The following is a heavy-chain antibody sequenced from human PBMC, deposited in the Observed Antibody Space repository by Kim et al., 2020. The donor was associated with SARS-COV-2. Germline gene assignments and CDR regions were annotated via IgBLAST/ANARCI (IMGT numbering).Heavy chain of an antibody. CDR2: TIPGMGAS. J-gene: IGHJ5*02. CDR1: GGAVSIYA. V-gene: IGHV1-69*13. Sequence: SVKVSCKASGGAVSIYAINWVRQAPGQGPEWMGGTIPGMGASDYAQKFQDRVTITADEATNTVYMELSSLRSEDTAVYYCSKLRGALRSMRDHWFDPLG. D-gene: IGHD1-26*01. CDR3: SKLRGALRSMRDHWFDP.